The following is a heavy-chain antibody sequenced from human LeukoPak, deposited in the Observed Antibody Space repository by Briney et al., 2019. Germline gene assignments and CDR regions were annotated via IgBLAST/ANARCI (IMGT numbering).Heavy chain of an antibody. CDR1: GDSITGYS. J-gene: IGHJ4*02. D-gene: IGHD3-9*01. CDR3: ARTTKEFDILTGYYFDY. V-gene: IGHV3-53*01. CDR2: IYRGGST. Sequence: HPSETLSLTCSVSGDSITGYSWSWIRQTPGKGLEWVSVIYRGGSTYYADSVRGRFTISRDNSKNTLSLQMNSLRAVDTAVYYCARTTKEFDILTGYYFDYWGQGTLVTVSS.